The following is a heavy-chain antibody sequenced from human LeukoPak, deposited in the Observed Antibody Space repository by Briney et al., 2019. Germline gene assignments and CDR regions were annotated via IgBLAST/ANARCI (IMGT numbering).Heavy chain of an antibody. CDR2: ISGSSSYI. Sequence: SGGSLRLSCAASGFTFSTYNMNWVRQAPGKGLEWVSSISGSSSYIYYAGSVKGRFTISRDNAKNSLYLQMNSLRAEDTAVYYCAGLLWFGEAHFDYWGQGTLVTVSS. J-gene: IGHJ4*02. V-gene: IGHV3-21*01. CDR3: AGLLWFGEAHFDY. D-gene: IGHD3-10*01. CDR1: GFTFSTYN.